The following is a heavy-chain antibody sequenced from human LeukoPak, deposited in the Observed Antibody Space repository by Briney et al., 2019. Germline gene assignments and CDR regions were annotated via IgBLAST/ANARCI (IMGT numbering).Heavy chain of an antibody. V-gene: IGHV3-23*01. J-gene: IGHJ4*02. CDR3: AKARLGRGDCCPFEF. Sequence: GGSLRLSCAASGFTFSSYAMTWVHQAPGKGLEWVSTISASGGNTYYADSVKGRFTISRDNSKNTLFLQMNSLRAEDTAVYPCAKARLGRGDCCPFEFWGRGTLVTVSS. CDR1: GFTFSSYA. D-gene: IGHD2-21*02. CDR2: ISASGGNT.